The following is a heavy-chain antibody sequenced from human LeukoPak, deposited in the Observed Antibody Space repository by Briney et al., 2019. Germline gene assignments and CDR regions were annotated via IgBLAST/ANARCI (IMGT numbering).Heavy chain of an antibody. CDR3: TRTGSSGRYSLDYFDY. CDR1: GFTFGDYA. V-gene: IGHV3-49*04. J-gene: IGHJ4*02. CDR2: IRSKANGGTT. Sequence: PGGSLRLSCTTSGFTFGDYAMTWVRQAPGKGLEWVSFIRSKANGGTTEYAASVKGRFTISRDDSKSIAYLQMNSLKTEDTAVYYCTRTGSSGRYSLDYFDYWGQGTLVTVSS. D-gene: IGHD6-19*01.